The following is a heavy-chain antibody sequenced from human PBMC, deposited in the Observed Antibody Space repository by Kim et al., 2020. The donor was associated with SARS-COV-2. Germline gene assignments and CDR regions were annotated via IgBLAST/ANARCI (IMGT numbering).Heavy chain of an antibody. CDR2: ISYDGSNK. CDR3: ANILNY. Sequence: GGSLRLSCAASGFTFSSYGMHWVRQAPGKGLEWVAVISYDGSNKYYADSVKGRFTISRDNSKNTLYLQMNSLRAEDTAVYYCANILNYWGQGTLVTVSS. J-gene: IGHJ4*02. CDR1: GFTFSSYG. V-gene: IGHV3-30*18.